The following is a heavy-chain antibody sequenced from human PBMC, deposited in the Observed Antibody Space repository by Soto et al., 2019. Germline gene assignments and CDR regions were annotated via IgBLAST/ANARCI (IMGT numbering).Heavy chain of an antibody. Sequence: SVKVSCKASGGTFSSYAISWVRQAPGQGLEWMGGIIPIFGTANYAQKFQGRVTITTDKSTSTAYMELSSLRSEDTAVYYCARASDYYDSSGYYYGIDYWGQGTLVTVSS. CDR3: ARASDYYDSSGYYYGIDY. CDR1: GGTFSSYA. V-gene: IGHV1-69*05. J-gene: IGHJ4*02. CDR2: IIPIFGTA. D-gene: IGHD3-22*01.